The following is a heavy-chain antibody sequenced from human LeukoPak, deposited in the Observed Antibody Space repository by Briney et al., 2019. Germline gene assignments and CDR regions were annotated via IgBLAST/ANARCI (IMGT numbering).Heavy chain of an antibody. CDR2: IWYDGSNK. V-gene: IGHV3-30*02. J-gene: IGHJ1*01. CDR3: AKDGPGVVIMGYFHH. CDR1: GFTFSNYG. D-gene: IGHD3-3*01. Sequence: GGSLRLSCAASGFTFSNYGMHWVRQAPGKGLEWVAVIWYDGSNKCYADSVKGRFTISRDNSRNTLYLQMDSLRAEDTAVYYCAKDGPGVVIMGYFHHWGQGTLVTVSS.